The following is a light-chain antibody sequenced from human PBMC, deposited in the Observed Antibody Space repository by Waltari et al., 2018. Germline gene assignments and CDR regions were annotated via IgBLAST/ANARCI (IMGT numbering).Light chain of an antibody. J-gene: IGKJ5*01. CDR3: QQYTRWPPIT. CDR2: DAS. CDR1: QSVSSN. Sequence: EIVMTQSPATLSVSPGETATLSCRASQSVSSNVAWYQKKPGQAPRLLIYDASTRATSIPAKFRGSGSGTEFTLTISGLQSEDFAVYYCQQYTRWPPITFGHGTRLEIK. V-gene: IGKV3-15*01.